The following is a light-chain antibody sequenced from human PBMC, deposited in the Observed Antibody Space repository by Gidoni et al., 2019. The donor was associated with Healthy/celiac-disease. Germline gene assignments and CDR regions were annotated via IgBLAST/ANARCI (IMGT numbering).Light chain of an antibody. CDR1: QSVSSN. CDR2: GAS. J-gene: IGKJ2*01. Sequence: EIVLPQSPATLSVSPGERATLSCRASQSVSSNLAWYQQKPGQAPRLLIYGASTRATGIPARFSGSGSGTEFTLTISSLQSEDFAVYYCQQYNNWPYTLGQXTKLEIK. CDR3: QQYNNWPYT. V-gene: IGKV3-15*01.